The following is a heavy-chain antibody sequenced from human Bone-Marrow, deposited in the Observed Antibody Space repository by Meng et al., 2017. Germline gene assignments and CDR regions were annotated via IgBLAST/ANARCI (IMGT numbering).Heavy chain of an antibody. CDR1: GGSISSYY. CDR2: IYSSGST. V-gene: IGHV4-4*07. D-gene: IGHD5-12*01. Sequence: SETLSLTCTVSGGSISSYYRSWIRQPAGKGLEWIGRIYSSGSTNYNPSLKSRVTMSVDTSKNQFSLNLISVTAADTAVYFCARDGLRGLGDWGQGTLVTVSS. J-gene: IGHJ4*02. CDR3: ARDGLRGLGD.